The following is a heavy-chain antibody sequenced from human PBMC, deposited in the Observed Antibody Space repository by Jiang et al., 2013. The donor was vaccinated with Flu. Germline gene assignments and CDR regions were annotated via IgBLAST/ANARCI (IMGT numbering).Heavy chain of an antibody. Sequence: FSLSTSGVGVGWIRQPPGKALEWLALIYWDDDKRYSPSLKSRLTITKDTSKNQVVLTMTNMDPVDTATYYCAHARQQLSVGAFDIWGQGTMVTVSS. V-gene: IGHV2-5*02. CDR2: IYWDDDK. J-gene: IGHJ3*02. CDR1: FSLSTSGVG. CDR3: AHARQQLSVGAFDI. D-gene: IGHD6-13*01.